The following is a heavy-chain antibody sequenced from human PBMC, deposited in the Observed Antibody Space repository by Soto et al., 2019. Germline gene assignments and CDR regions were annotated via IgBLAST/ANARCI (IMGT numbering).Heavy chain of an antibody. V-gene: IGHV3-23*01. Sequence: EVQLLQSGGGLVQPGGSLRLSCTASGVTFSSYVMSWVRQAPGKGLEWVSGISGSGDNTYYADSVKGRFTISRDNSKNTLYLQMNSLRAEDTALYVCAKEKGDSYDSSGSWFDPWGQGNLVTVSS. J-gene: IGHJ5*02. D-gene: IGHD3-22*01. CDR1: GVTFSSYV. CDR2: ISGSGDNT. CDR3: AKEKGDSYDSSGSWFDP.